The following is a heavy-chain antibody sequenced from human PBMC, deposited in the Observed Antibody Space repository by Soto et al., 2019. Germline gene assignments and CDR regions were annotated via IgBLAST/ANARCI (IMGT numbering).Heavy chain of an antibody. CDR2: ISAYNGNT. Sequence: QVQLVQSGAEVKKPGASVKVSCKASGYTFANYRISWVRQAPGQGLEWMGWISAYNGNTNYAQKVQGRVTMTTDTSTSTAYMELRSLRSDDTAVYYWARIIGLRAYSSSSLNDYCGQGTLVTVSS. D-gene: IGHD6-6*01. V-gene: IGHV1-18*01. J-gene: IGHJ4*02. CDR3: ARIIGLRAYSSSSLNDY. CDR1: GYTFANYR.